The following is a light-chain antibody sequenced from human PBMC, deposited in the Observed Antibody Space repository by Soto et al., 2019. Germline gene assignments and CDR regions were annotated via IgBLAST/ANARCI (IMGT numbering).Light chain of an antibody. CDR1: SGSIASNY. J-gene: IGLJ3*02. Sequence: NFMLTQPHSVSESPGKTVTISCTRSSGSIASNYVQWYQQRPGSAPTTVIYEDNQRPSGVPDRFSGSIDSSSNSASLTISGLQTEDEADYYCQSYDSSTWVFGGGTKLTVL. V-gene: IGLV6-57*03. CDR2: EDN. CDR3: QSYDSSTWV.